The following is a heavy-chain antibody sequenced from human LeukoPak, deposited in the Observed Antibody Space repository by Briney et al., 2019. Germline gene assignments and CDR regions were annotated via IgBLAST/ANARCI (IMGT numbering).Heavy chain of an antibody. D-gene: IGHD5-18*01. J-gene: IGHJ4*02. CDR3: ARGREYRYSYGYRTSYYFDY. CDR1: GGSISSSSYY. Sequence: PSATLSITCTVSGGSISSSSYYWGWIRQPPGKGLEWIGSIYYSGSTYYNPSLKSRVTISVDTSKNQFSLKLSSVTAADTAVYYCARGREYRYSYGYRTSYYFDYWGQGTLVTVSS. V-gene: IGHV4-39*07. CDR2: IYYSGST.